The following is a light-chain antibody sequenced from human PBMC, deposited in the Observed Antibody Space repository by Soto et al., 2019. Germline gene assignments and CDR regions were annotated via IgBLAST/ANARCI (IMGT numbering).Light chain of an antibody. CDR3: QRYNSYWT. Sequence: DTQMTQSPSTLSASVGDRVTITCRASQSISSWLAWYQQKPGKAPKLLIYKASSLESGVPSRFSVSGSGTEFTLTISSLQPDDFASYYCQRYNSYWTFGQGTKVEIK. V-gene: IGKV1-5*03. J-gene: IGKJ1*01. CDR2: KAS. CDR1: QSISSW.